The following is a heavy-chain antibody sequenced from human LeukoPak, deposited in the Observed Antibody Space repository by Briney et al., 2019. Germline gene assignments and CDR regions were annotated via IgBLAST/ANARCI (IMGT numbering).Heavy chain of an antibody. J-gene: IGHJ4*02. D-gene: IGHD3-3*01. Sequence: PGGSLRLSCTGSGFTFGDYALAWVRQAPGKGLEWVGFIRSKAYGGTIEYAASVKGRFTISRDNSRNIAYLQMNSLKTEDTAVYYCAKDGEVFGVVIWDTPFPIFDYWGQGTLVTVSS. V-gene: IGHV3-49*04. CDR3: AKDGEVFGVVIWDTPFPIFDY. CDR2: IRSKAYGGTI. CDR1: GFTFGDYA.